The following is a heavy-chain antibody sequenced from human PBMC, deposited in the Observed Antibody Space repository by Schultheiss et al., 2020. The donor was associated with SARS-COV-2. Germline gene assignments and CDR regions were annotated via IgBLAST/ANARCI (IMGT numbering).Heavy chain of an antibody. CDR1: GFTVSASY. Sequence: GGSLRLSCAVSGFTVSASYMSWVRQAPGKGLEWVSVFHPDDTTHYADSVKGRFSISRDNAENMVYLQMNSLRAEDSAIYYCAREGDGFSYGYSLDFWGQGTLVTVSS. CDR3: AREGDGFSYGYSLDF. CDR2: FHPDDTT. J-gene: IGHJ4*02. V-gene: IGHV3-53*01. D-gene: IGHD5-18*01.